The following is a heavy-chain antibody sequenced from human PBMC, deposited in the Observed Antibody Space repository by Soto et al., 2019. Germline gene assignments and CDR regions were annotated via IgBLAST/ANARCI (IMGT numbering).Heavy chain of an antibody. D-gene: IGHD3-22*01. V-gene: IGHV3-30*18. CDR2: ISYDGRNE. CDR3: AKDGYYYDSRGYYVWDH. Sequence: QAQLVESGGGVVQPGRSLRLSCVDSGFTFSSYGMHWVRQAPGKGLGWVAGISYDGRNEFYEDSVKGRFTISRDTSKSTLYLQMNSLRPEDTAVYYCAKDGYYYDSRGYYVWDHWGQGALVIVSS. CDR1: GFTFSSYG. J-gene: IGHJ4*02.